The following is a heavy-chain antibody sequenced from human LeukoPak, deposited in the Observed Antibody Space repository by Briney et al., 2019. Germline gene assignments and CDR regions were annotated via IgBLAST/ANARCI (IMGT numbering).Heavy chain of an antibody. Sequence: GGSLRLSCAASGFTFSSYGMHGVRQAPGKGLEWVALIRYDGRNKYYADSVKGRFTISRDNSKNTLYLQMSSLRAEDTAVYYCAKEVLDGHDYGWFDYWGQGPLVTVSS. J-gene: IGHJ4*02. V-gene: IGHV3-30*02. CDR1: GFTFSSYG. D-gene: IGHD4-17*01. CDR3: AKEVLDGHDYGWFDY. CDR2: IRYDGRNK.